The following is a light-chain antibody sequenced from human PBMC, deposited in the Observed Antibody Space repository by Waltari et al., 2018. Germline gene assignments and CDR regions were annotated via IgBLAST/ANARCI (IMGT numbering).Light chain of an antibody. Sequence: EIVLTQSPATLSLSPGEGATLSCRASESVRSYLAWYQQKPGQAPRLLIYEASNRASGSPARFSGSGSGTDFSLSISSLEPEDFAVYYCQQRHNWPLTFGGGTKVEIK. CDR3: QQRHNWPLT. CDR2: EAS. CDR1: ESVRSY. J-gene: IGKJ4*01. V-gene: IGKV3-11*01.